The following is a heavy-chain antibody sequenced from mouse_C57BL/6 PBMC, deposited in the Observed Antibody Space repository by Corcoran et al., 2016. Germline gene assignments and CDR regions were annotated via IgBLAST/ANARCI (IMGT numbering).Heavy chain of an antibody. D-gene: IGHD2-4*01. CDR2: IYPGDGDT. CDR3: ATYDYVEDY. CDR1: GYAFRSYW. J-gene: IGHJ2*01. Sequence: QVQLQQSGAELVKPGASGKISCKASGYAFRSYWMNWVKQRHGKGPEWIGQIYPGDGDTNYNGKFKGKATLTADKSTSTAYMQLSSLTSEDSAVYFCATYDYVEDYWGQGTTLTVSS. V-gene: IGHV1-80*01.